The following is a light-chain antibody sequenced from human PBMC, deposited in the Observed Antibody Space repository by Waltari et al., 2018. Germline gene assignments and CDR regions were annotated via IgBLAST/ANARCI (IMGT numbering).Light chain of an antibody. J-gene: IGLJ2*01. CDR2: DKN. CDR3: HSRDASGVGGA. Sequence: TQDPAVSVAMGQTVRITCQGDSLRSYYASWYQLRPGQAPILVMYDKNSRPSGVPERFSGSSSDNTAYLTITGAQAEDEAYYYCHSRDASGVGGAFGGGTKVTVL. V-gene: IGLV3-19*01. CDR1: SLRSYY.